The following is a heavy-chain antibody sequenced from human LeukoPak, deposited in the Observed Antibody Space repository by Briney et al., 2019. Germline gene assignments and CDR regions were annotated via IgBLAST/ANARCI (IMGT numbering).Heavy chain of an antibody. J-gene: IGHJ4*02. CDR3: ARTVAVAGRYYFDY. CDR1: GYTFTSYG. D-gene: IGHD6-19*01. CDR2: ISAYNGNT. Sequence: ASVKVSCKASGYTFTSYGISWVRQAPGQGLEWMGWISAYNGNTNYAQKLQGRVTMTTDTSTSTAYMELRSLRSDDTAVYYCARTVAVAGRYYFDYWGQGTLVTVSS. V-gene: IGHV1-18*01.